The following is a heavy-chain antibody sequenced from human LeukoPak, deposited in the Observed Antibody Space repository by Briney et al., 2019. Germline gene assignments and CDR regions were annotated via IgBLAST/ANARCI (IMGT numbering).Heavy chain of an antibody. Sequence: PSETLSLTCTVSGGSISSYFWSWVRQTPGKGLEWIGYIYFSGNTNYNPSLRSRVTISVETSKNKFSLKLRSVTAADTAVYYCATTYGGNSWDWFDPWGQGTLVTVSS. J-gene: IGHJ5*02. CDR3: ATTYGGNSWDWFDP. CDR1: GGSISSYF. V-gene: IGHV4-59*03. CDR2: IYFSGNT. D-gene: IGHD4-23*01.